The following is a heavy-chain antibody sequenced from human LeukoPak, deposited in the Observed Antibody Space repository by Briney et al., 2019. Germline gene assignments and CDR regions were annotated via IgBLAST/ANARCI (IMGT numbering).Heavy chain of an antibody. V-gene: IGHV1-69*05. D-gene: IGHD1-14*01. J-gene: IGHJ3*02. Sequence: SVKVSCKASGYTFTGYYMHWVRQAPGQGLEWMGGIIPIFGTANYAQKFQGRVTITTDESTSTAYMELSSLRSEDTAVYYCARKEGDGNAFDIWGQGTMVTVSS. CDR3: ARKEGDGNAFDI. CDR2: IIPIFGTA. CDR1: GYTFTGYY.